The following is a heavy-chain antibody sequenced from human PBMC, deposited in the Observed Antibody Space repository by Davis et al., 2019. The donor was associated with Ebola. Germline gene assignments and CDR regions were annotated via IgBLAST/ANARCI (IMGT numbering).Heavy chain of an antibody. D-gene: IGHD3-22*01. Sequence: GESLKISCAASGFSVTDFYMTWLRQVPGKGPQSLSYITKSGRYTNYPDSVKGRFTISRDNAENSLHLQMSSLRADDAAVYSCARGVDDGSGYYARESWYFDLWGRGTQVTVSS. CDR1: GFSVTDFY. CDR3: ARGVDDGSGYYARESWYFDL. CDR2: ITKSGRYT. J-gene: IGHJ2*01. V-gene: IGHV3-11*06.